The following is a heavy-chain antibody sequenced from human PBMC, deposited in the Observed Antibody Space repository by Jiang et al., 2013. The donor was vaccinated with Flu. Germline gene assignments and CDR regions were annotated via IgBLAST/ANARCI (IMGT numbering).Heavy chain of an antibody. CDR3: ARRGFVVVPAANKTYYYYYGMDV. V-gene: IGHV4-39*01. J-gene: IGHJ6*02. Sequence: LEWIGSIYYSGSTYYNPSLKSRVTISVDTSKNQFSLKLSSVTAADTAVYYCARRGFVVVPAANKTYYYYYGMDVWGQGTTVTVSS. D-gene: IGHD2-2*01. CDR2: IYYSGST.